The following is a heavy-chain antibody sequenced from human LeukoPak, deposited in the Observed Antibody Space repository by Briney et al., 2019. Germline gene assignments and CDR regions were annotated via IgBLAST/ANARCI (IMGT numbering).Heavy chain of an antibody. J-gene: IGHJ4*02. Sequence: GGSLRLSCAASGFTFSDHYMDWVRQAPGKGLEWVGRIRNKANSYTTEYAASVKGRFTISRDDSKNSLYLQMNSLKTEDTAVYYCARVSARGSLDYWGQGTLVTVSS. CDR2: IRNKANSYTT. CDR1: GFTFSDHY. V-gene: IGHV3-72*01. D-gene: IGHD2-15*01. CDR3: ARVSARGSLDY.